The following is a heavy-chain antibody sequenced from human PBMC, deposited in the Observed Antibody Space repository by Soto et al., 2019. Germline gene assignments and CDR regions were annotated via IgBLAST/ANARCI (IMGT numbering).Heavy chain of an antibody. CDR3: AKRDWITAAGARGFDY. CDR1: GFTFSSYA. CDR2: ISGSGGST. V-gene: IGHV3-23*01. J-gene: IGHJ4*02. D-gene: IGHD6-13*01. Sequence: EVQLLESGGGLVQPGGSLRLSCAASGFTFSSYAMSWVRQAPGKGLEWVSAISGSGGSTYYADSVKGRFTISRDNSKNTLYLQMNSLRAEDTAVYYCAKRDWITAAGARGFDYWGQGTLVTVSS.